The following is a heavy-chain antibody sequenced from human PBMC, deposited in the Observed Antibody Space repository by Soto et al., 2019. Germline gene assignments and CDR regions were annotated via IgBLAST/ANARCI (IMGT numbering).Heavy chain of an antibody. V-gene: IGHV4-30-2*01. Sequence: SETLSLTCTVSGGSTSSDNYWSWIRQPPGKGLEWIGYIYHSGSTYYNPSLKSRVTISVDRSKNQFSLKLSSVTAADTAVYYCARGGPTSHRPRIWGQGTLVTVSS. CDR3: ARGGPTSHRPRI. D-gene: IGHD2-2*01. J-gene: IGHJ4*02. CDR1: GGSTSSDNY. CDR2: IYHSGST.